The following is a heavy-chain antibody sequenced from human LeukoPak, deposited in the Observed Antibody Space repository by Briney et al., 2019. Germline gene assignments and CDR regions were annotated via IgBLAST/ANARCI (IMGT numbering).Heavy chain of an antibody. CDR1: GDSLTELS. CDR3: ATRRDFQLLLNNDVFDI. Sequence: GASVKVSCKVSGDSLTELSIHRVRQAPGKGLEWMGGYDPEEGETVYAQKFQGRVIMTEHTSSDTAYMDLSRLTSEDTALYYCATRRDFQLLLNNDVFDIWGQGTMVIVSS. V-gene: IGHV1-24*01. J-gene: IGHJ3*02. CDR2: YDPEEGET. D-gene: IGHD2-21*01.